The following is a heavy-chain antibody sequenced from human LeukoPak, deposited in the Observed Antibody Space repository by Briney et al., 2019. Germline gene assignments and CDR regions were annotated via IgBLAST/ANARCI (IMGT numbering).Heavy chain of an antibody. J-gene: IGHJ1*01. CDR2: IFASGST. CDR1: GGSISSYS. V-gene: IGHV4-4*07. CDR3: ARRGSLRYFVRRSGPEYFQH. Sequence: SETLSLTCTVSGGSISSYSWSWIRQPAGKGLEWIGRIFASGSTNYNPSLKSRVTISVDTSKNQFSLKLSSVTAADTAVYYCARRGSLRYFVRRSGPEYFQHWGQGTLVTVSS. D-gene: IGHD3-9*01.